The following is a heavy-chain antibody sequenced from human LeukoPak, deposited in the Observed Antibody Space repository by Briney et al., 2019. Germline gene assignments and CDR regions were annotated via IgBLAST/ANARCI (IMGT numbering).Heavy chain of an antibody. D-gene: IGHD3-10*01. Sequence: SQTLSPTCAVSGGSISSGGYSWSWIRQPPGKGLEWIGYIYHSGSTYYNPSLKSRVTISVDRSKNQFSLKLSSVTAADTAVYYCARVGTDYYGSGSYYLDYWGQGTLVTVSS. J-gene: IGHJ4*02. CDR1: GGSISSGGYS. CDR3: ARVGTDYYGSGSYYLDY. CDR2: IYHSGST. V-gene: IGHV4-30-2*01.